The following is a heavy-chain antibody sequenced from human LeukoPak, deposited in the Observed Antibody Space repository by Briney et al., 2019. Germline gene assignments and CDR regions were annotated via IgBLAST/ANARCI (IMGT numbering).Heavy chain of an antibody. Sequence: SETLSLTCTVSGGSISSYYWSWIRQPPGKGLEWIGYIYYSGSTNYNPSLKSRVTISVDTSKNQFSLKLRSVTAADTAVYYCARSQWLVHAFDIWGQGTMVTVSS. V-gene: IGHV4-59*01. CDR3: ARSQWLVHAFDI. CDR1: GGSISSYY. J-gene: IGHJ3*02. D-gene: IGHD6-19*01. CDR2: IYYSGST.